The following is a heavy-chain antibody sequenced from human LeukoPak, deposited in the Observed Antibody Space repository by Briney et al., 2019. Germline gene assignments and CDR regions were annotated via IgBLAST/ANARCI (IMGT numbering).Heavy chain of an antibody. V-gene: IGHV3-7*03. CDR2: INSDGSER. D-gene: IGHD6-6*01. J-gene: IGHJ3*01. CDR1: GFTFSGFW. Sequence: GGSLRLSCAVSGFTFSGFWMSWSRQAPGKGLEWVASINSDGSERYYADVVKGRFTISRDNAKNSLYLQINSLRAEDAAVYYCARSSYSSSSSVWGQGTMVTVSS. CDR3: ARSSYSSSSSV.